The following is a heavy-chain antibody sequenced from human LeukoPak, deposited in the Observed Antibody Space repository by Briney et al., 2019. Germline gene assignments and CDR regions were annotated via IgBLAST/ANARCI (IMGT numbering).Heavy chain of an antibody. CDR2: ISGDGGST. CDR1: GFTFDDYA. D-gene: IGHD3-3*01. V-gene: IGHV3-43*02. J-gene: IGHJ4*02. Sequence: PGGSLRLSCAASGFTFDDYAMHWVRQAPGKGLEWVSLISGDGGSTYYADSVKGRFTISRDNSKNSLYLQMNSLRTEDTALYYCAKGYYDFWSGQLVDPDYWGQGTLVTVSS. CDR3: AKGYYDFWSGQLVDPDY.